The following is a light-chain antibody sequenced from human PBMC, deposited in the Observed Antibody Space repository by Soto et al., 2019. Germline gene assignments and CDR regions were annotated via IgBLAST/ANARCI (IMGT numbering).Light chain of an antibody. CDR1: SSDVGGYAY. CDR2: EDI. V-gene: IGLV2-11*01. CDR3: CSYAGSYNLV. Sequence: QSALTQPRSVSGSPGQSVTISCTGTSSDVGGYAYVSWYQQHPGKAPTLMIYEDIKRPSGVPDRLSGSKSGNTASLTISGLQAEDEADYYCCSYAGSYNLVFGGGTKVTVL. J-gene: IGLJ2*01.